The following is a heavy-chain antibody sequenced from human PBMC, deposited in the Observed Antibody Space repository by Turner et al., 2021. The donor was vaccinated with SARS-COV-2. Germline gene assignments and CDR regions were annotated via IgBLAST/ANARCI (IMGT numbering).Heavy chain of an antibody. V-gene: IGHV3-30-3*02. CDR3: VKDISEYGYGFAGLAV. CDR1: GFIFSKSA. Sequence: QVQLVESGGDVVQPGRSLRLSCAAYGFIFSKSAMHWVRQAPGKWLEWVAVMSFPGSNKYYADSVKGRFTISRDNSKNTLYLQMNSLRPEDTAVYYCVKDISEYGYGFAGLAVWGQGTTVTVSS. D-gene: IGHD5-18*01. J-gene: IGHJ6*02. CDR2: MSFPGSNK.